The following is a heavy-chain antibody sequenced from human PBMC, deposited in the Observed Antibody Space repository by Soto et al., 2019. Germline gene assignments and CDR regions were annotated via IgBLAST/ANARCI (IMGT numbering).Heavy chain of an antibody. CDR3: ARDRDVAAPGNVETDYYYGMDV. Sequence: QVQLVQSGAEVKKPGSSVKVSCKASGGNFRSQSISISWVRQAPGQGLEWMGRAIPVLGVANYAQKFQGRVTINADKVTSTVYMELSSLRSEDTAVYYCARDRDVAAPGNVETDYYYGMDVWGQGTTVTVSS. CDR2: AIPVLGVA. J-gene: IGHJ6*02. V-gene: IGHV1-69*08. D-gene: IGHD6-13*01. CDR1: GGNFRSQSIS.